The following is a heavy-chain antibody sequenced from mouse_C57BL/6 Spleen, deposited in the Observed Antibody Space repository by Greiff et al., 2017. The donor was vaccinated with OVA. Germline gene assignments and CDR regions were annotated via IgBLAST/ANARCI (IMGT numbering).Heavy chain of an antibody. D-gene: IGHD1-1*01. CDR1: GFTFSSYA. J-gene: IGHJ2*01. CDR2: ISDGGSYT. V-gene: IGHV5-4*01. Sequence: EVQVVESGGGLVKPGGSLKLSCAASGFTFSSYAMSWVRQTPEKRLEWVATISDGGSYTSYPDNVKGRFTISRDNAKNNLYLQMSHLKSEDTAMYYCARDRDYGSRGYFDYWGQGTTLTVSS. CDR3: ARDRDYGSRGYFDY.